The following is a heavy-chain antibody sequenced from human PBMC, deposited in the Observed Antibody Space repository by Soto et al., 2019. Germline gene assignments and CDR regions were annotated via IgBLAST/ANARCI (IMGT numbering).Heavy chain of an antibody. J-gene: IGHJ4*02. CDR1: GFTFSKYA. V-gene: IGHV3-30-3*01. CDR3: ARTGYDRSGYFVEYYFDY. CDR2: ISNDGSNP. D-gene: IGHD3-22*01. Sequence: QVQLVESGGGVVQPERSLRLSCAASGFTFSKYAMHWVRQARGTGLEWVAVISNDGSNPYYADSVKGRFTISRDNSKNTLYLQMNSLREEDTAVYYCARTGYDRSGYFVEYYFDYWGQGTLVTVPS.